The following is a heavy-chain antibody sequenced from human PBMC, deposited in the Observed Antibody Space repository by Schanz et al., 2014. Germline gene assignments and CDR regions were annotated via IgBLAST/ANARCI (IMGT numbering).Heavy chain of an antibody. V-gene: IGHV3-66*01. J-gene: IGHJ3*01. CDR3: ARDEGRDGYNLAFDV. CDR1: GFTMITYA. D-gene: IGHD5-12*01. Sequence: EVQLVESGGGVVQPGRSLRLSCAASGFTMITYAMHWVRQPPGKGLEWVSTIYRNDNTYYADSVKGRFTISRDNSKNTLYLQMNSLRAEDTAVYYCARDEGRDGYNLAFDVWGQGTLVTVSS. CDR2: IYRNDNT.